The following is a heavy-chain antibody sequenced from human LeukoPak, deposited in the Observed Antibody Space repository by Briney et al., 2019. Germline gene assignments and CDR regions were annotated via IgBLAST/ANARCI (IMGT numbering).Heavy chain of an antibody. Sequence: GESLKISCKGSGYRFTSNWIAWVRQMPGKGLEWMGIIYPGDSDTRYSPFFQGQVTISADKSISTAYLQWSSLRASDTAIYFCAYGKYYFDYWGQGTLVTVSS. V-gene: IGHV5-51*01. J-gene: IGHJ4*02. CDR1: GYRFTSNW. D-gene: IGHD3-16*01. CDR3: AYGKYYFDY. CDR2: IYPGDSDT.